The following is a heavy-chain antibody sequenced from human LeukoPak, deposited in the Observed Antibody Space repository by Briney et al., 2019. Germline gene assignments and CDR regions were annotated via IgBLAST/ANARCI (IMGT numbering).Heavy chain of an antibody. V-gene: IGHV3-30*02. J-gene: IGHJ6*04. CDR3: AELGITMIGGV. CDR1: GFVFSIND. D-gene: IGHD3-10*02. CDR2: IQYDGTNK. Sequence: GGSLRLSCAVSGFVFSINDMHWVRQAPGKGLEGVASIQYDGTNKYYADSVRGRFTISRDNAKNSLYLQMNSLRAEDTAVYYCAELGITMIGGVWGKGTTVTISS.